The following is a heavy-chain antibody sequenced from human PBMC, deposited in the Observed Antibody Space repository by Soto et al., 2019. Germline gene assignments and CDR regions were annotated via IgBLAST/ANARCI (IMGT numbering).Heavy chain of an antibody. Sequence: SETLSLTCTVSGGSINTFYWSWVRQPAGKGLEWIGRIFSSGSTSFNPSLESRVAMSVDTSKNHFSLNLSSAAAADMAVYYCAREGSYSAYNFAHGIQLWSFDFWGQGALVTVSS. D-gene: IGHD5-12*01. V-gene: IGHV4-4*07. CDR2: IFSSGST. CDR3: AREGSYSAYNFAHGIQLWSFDF. J-gene: IGHJ4*02. CDR1: GGSINTFY.